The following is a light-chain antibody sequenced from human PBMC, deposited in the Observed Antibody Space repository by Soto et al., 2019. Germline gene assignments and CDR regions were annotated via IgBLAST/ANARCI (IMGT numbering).Light chain of an antibody. CDR2: WAS. V-gene: IGKV4-1*01. J-gene: IGKJ4*01. CDR3: QRYYYSPLA. Sequence: IVMTQSPDSLAVSLGERATINCKSSLSVLYSANNKNYLAWYQQKPGQPPKLLIYWASTRESGVPDRFSGSGSGTDFTLTISSLQAEDVAVYYCQRYYYSPLAFGGGTKVEIK. CDR1: LSVLYSANNKNY.